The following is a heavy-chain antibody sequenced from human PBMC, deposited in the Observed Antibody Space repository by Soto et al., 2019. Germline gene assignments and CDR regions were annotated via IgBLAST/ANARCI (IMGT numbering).Heavy chain of an antibody. J-gene: IGHJ5*02. V-gene: IGHV3-23*01. D-gene: IGHD2-2*01. CDR2: IRGSGGGT. Sequence: GGSLRLSCAASGFTFSTYGMSWVRQAPGKGLEWVSGIRGSGGGTYYADSVKGRFTISRDNSKNTLYLQMNSLRAEDTAVYYCAKDNCSSSRCDMYNWFDPWGQGTLVTVSS. CDR3: AKDNCSSSRCDMYNWFDP. CDR1: GFTFSTYG.